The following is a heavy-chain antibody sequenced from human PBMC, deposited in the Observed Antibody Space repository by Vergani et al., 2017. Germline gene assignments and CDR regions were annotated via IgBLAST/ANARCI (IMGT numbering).Heavy chain of an antibody. CDR1: GFTLSNYD. CDR3: AKHFRGWGIDY. D-gene: IGHD3-16*01. V-gene: IGHV3-30*02. J-gene: IGHJ4*02. CDR2: IQFDGSNQ. Sequence: QVQLVESGGGVVQRGGSLRPSCATSGFTLSNYDMQGIRQGPGKGLEFVAFIQFDGSNQYYAYSVKGRFTLSRDFSRNTLYLQMNSLRTDDTATYYCAKHFRGWGIDYWGQGTQVIVSS.